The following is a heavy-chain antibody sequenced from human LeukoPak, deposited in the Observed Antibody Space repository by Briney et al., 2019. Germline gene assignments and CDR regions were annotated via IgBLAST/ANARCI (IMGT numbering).Heavy chain of an antibody. CDR2: IYPGDSDT. CDR3: ARQEYSSSWFGGSNWFDP. V-gene: IGHV5-51*01. D-gene: IGHD6-13*01. CDR1: GYSFTSYW. Sequence: GESLKISCKGSGYSFTSYWIGWVRQMPGKGLEWMGIIYPGDSDTRYSPSFQGQVTISADKSISTAYLQWSSLEASDTAMYYCARQEYSSSWFGGSNWFDPWGQGTLVTVSS. J-gene: IGHJ5*02.